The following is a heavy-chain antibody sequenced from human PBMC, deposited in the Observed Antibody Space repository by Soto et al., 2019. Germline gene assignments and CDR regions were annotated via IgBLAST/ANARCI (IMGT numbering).Heavy chain of an antibody. CDR1: GFTFDDYT. Sequence: GGSLRLSCAASGFTFDDYTMHWVRQAPGKGLEWVSLISWDGGSTYYADSVKGRFTISRDNSKNSLYLQMNSLRTEDAAVYYCAKDMGPGSYDYYYDGMDVWGQGTTVTVSS. CDR3: AKDMGPGSYDYYYDGMDV. J-gene: IGHJ6*02. D-gene: IGHD4-17*01. V-gene: IGHV3-43*01. CDR2: ISWDGGST.